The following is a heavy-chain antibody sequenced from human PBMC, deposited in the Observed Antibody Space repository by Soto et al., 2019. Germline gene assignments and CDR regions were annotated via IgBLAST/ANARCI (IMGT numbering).Heavy chain of an antibody. CDR1: GFTFNTYS. J-gene: IGHJ4*02. D-gene: IGHD4-17*01. CDR3: ARAGGTTVTGLWNFDS. Sequence: GGSLRLSCEASGFTFNTYSMHWVRQPPGKGLEWLAAIWYDGTQKYYADSVKGRFIISRDNSKKTLYLEMNSLRAEDTAVYYCARAGGTTVTGLWNFDSWGQGTLVTVSS. V-gene: IGHV3-33*01. CDR2: IWYDGTQK.